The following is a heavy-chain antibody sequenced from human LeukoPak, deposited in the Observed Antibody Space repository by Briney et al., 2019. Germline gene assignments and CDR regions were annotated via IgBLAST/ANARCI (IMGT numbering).Heavy chain of an antibody. Sequence: SETLSLTCAVYGGSFSGYYWSWIRQPPGKGLEWIGEINHSGSTNYNPSLKSRVAISVDTSKNQFSLKLSSVTAADTAVYYCARDSESYSSSWSAPFDYWGQGTLVTVSS. V-gene: IGHV4-34*01. CDR3: ARDSESYSSSWSAPFDY. CDR2: INHSGST. D-gene: IGHD6-13*01. J-gene: IGHJ4*02. CDR1: GGSFSGYY.